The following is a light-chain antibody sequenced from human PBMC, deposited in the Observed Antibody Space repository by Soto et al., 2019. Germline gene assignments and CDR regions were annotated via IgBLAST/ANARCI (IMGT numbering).Light chain of an antibody. CDR1: QSISSW. J-gene: IGKJ4*01. V-gene: IGKV1-12*01. CDR3: QQANSFPLT. CDR2: AAS. Sequence: DIKMTQSPSTLSASVGGRVTITCRASQSISSWLAWYQQKPGKAPNLMIYAASSLHSGVPSRFSGSGSGTDFTLTISSLQPEDVATYYCQQANSFPLTLGGGTKVDIK.